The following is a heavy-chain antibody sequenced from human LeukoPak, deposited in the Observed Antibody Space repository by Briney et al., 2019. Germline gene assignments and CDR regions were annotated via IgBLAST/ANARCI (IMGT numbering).Heavy chain of an antibody. D-gene: IGHD3-22*01. CDR2: ISYDGSNK. Sequence: GGSLRLSCVASGFTFSSYAMHWVRQAPGKGLEWVAVISYDGSNKYYADSVKGRFTISRDNSKNTLYLQMNSLRAEDTAVYYCARDTLSDYYDSSGLGYWGQGTLVTVSS. CDR1: GFTFSSYA. J-gene: IGHJ4*02. V-gene: IGHV3-30*04. CDR3: ARDTLSDYYDSSGLGY.